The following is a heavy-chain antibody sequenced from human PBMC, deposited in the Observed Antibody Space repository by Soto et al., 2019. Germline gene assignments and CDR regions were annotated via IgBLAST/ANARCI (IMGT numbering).Heavy chain of an antibody. J-gene: IGHJ6*03. CDR2: IYYSGST. CDR3: ARVAYYDFWSGYPNAYYYMDV. V-gene: IGHV4-31*03. Sequence: SETLSLTCTVSGGSISSGGYYWSWIRQHPGKGLEWIGYIYYSGSTYYNPFLKSRVTISVDTSKNQFSLKLSSVTAADTAVYYCARVAYYDFWSGYPNAYYYMDVWGKGTTVTVSS. CDR1: GGSISSGGYY. D-gene: IGHD3-3*01.